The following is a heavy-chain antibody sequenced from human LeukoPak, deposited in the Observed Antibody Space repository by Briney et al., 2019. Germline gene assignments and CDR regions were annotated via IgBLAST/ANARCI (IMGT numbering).Heavy chain of an antibody. CDR2: ISYDGSNK. J-gene: IGHJ4*02. V-gene: IGHV3-30*18. D-gene: IGHD2-15*01. CDR3: AKVAVVAATLSLAADY. Sequence: GGSLRLSCAASGXTFSSYGMHWVRQAPGKGLEWVEVISYDGSNKYYADSVKGRFTISRDNSKNTLYLQMNSLRAEDTAVYYCAKVAVVAATLSLAADYWGQGTLVTVSS. CDR1: GXTFSSYG.